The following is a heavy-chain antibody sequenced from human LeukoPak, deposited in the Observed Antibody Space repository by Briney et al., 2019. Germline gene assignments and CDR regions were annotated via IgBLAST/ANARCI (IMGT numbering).Heavy chain of an antibody. CDR1: GGTFSSYA. Sequence: SVKVSCKASGGTFSSYAISWVRQAPGQGLEWMGGIIPIFGTANYAQKFQGRVTITADESTSTAYMELSSLRSEDPAVYYCARGAVEMLYDILTPYLDYWGQGTLVTVSS. D-gene: IGHD3-9*01. CDR3: ARGAVEMLYDILTPYLDY. J-gene: IGHJ4*02. CDR2: IIPIFGTA. V-gene: IGHV1-69*01.